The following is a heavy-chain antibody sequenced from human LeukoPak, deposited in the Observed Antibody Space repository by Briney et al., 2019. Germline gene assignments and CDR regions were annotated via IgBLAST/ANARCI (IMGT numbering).Heavy chain of an antibody. Sequence: ASVKVSCKVSGYTLTELSMHWVRQAPGKWLEWMGGFDPEDGETIYAQKFQGRVTMTADTSTDTAYMELSSLRSEDTAVYYCATHLLTIFGVVTPDYWGQGTLVTVSS. D-gene: IGHD3-3*01. CDR2: FDPEDGET. J-gene: IGHJ4*02. V-gene: IGHV1-24*01. CDR1: GYTLTELS. CDR3: ATHLLTIFGVVTPDY.